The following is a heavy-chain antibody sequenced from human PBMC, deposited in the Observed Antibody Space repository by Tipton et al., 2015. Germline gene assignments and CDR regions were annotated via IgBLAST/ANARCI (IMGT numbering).Heavy chain of an antibody. J-gene: IGHJ3*02. CDR1: GGSISSGGHY. V-gene: IGHV4-31*02. Sequence: LRLSCTVSGGSISSGGHYWSWIRQHPGKGLEWIGYIYYSGSTYYNPSLKSRVIISVDTSKNQFSLKLSSVTAADTAVYYCVSTTYTELGLDAFDMWGQGTKVTVSS. D-gene: IGHD7-27*01. CDR2: IYYSGST. CDR3: VSTTYTELGLDAFDM.